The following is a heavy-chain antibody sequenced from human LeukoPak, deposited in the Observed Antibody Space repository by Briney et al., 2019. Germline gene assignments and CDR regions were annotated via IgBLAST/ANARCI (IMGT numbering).Heavy chain of an antibody. D-gene: IGHD6-13*01. J-gene: IGHJ4*02. CDR3: ARELPGIFDH. CDR2: IYYSGST. CDR1: GGSISSYY. V-gene: IGHV4-59*01. Sequence: PSETLSLTCTVSGGSISSYYWSWIRQPPGKGLEWIGYIYYSGSTNYNPSLKSRVTISVDTSKNQFSLKLSSVTAADTAVYYCARELPGIFDHWGQGTLVTVSS.